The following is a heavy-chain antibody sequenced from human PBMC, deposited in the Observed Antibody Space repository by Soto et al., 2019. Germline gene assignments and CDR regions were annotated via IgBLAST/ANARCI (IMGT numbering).Heavy chain of an antibody. V-gene: IGHV1-24*01. Sequence: GASVKVSCKVSGYTLTKLSMHWVRQAPGKGLEWMGGFDPEDGETIYAQKFQGRVTMTEDTSTDTAYMELSSLRSEDTAVYYCATARTYYDILTGPPPFDYWGQGTLVTVSS. J-gene: IGHJ4*02. CDR3: ATARTYYDILTGPPPFDY. CDR2: FDPEDGET. D-gene: IGHD3-9*01. CDR1: GYTLTKLS.